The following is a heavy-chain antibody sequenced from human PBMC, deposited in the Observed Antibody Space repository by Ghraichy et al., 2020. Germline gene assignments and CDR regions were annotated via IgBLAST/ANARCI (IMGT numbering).Heavy chain of an antibody. Sequence: GGSLRLSCVASGFTFRSHWMNWVRQAPGKGLEWVANLNEEGTTTPYADTVQGRFTIFGDNARNSLYLQMNSLRVEDTALYYCARGYESGAPDDFESWGQGTLVTVSS. CDR2: LNEEGTTT. CDR1: GFTFRSHW. V-gene: IGHV3-7*03. CDR3: ARGYESGAPDDFES. D-gene: IGHD3-10*01. J-gene: IGHJ4*02.